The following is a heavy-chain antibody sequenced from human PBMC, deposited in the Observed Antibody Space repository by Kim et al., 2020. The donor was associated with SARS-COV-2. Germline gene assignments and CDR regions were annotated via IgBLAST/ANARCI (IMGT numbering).Heavy chain of an antibody. CDR3: AKGGWFGELIPTGEDY. CDR2: ISGSGGST. V-gene: IGHV3-23*01. J-gene: IGHJ4*02. CDR1: GFTFSSYA. Sequence: GGSLRLSCAASGFTFSSYAMSWVRQAPGKGLEWVSAISGSGGSTYYADSVKGRFTISRDNSKNTLYLQMNSLRAEDTAVYYCAKGGWFGELIPTGEDYWGQGTLVTVSS. D-gene: IGHD3-10*01.